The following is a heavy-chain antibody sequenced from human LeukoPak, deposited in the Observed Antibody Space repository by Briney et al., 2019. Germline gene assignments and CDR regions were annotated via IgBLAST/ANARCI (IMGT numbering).Heavy chain of an antibody. CDR1: GFTFSGYW. D-gene: IGHD3-22*01. CDR3: ARDRGDDSSGYWWAFDI. J-gene: IGHJ3*02. CDR2: IKQDGSEK. Sequence: GGSLRLSCAASGFTFSGYWMSWVRQAPGKGLEWVANIKQDGSEKYYVDSVKGRFTISRDNSKNTLYLQMNSLRAEDTAVYYCARDRGDDSSGYWWAFDIWGQGTMVTVSS. V-gene: IGHV3-7*01.